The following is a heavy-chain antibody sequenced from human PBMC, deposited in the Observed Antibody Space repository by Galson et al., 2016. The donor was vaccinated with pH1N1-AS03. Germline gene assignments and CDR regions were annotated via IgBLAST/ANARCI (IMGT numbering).Heavy chain of an antibody. J-gene: IGHJ4*02. CDR1: GGTFSSYA. CDR3: ARGGISYGSGSYYPAFDY. D-gene: IGHD3-10*01. Sequence: SVKVSCKASGGTFSSYAISWVRQAPGQGLEWMGGIIPISGTANYAQKFQGRVTITADESTSTAYMELSSLRSEDTAVYYCARGGISYGSGSYYPAFDYWGQGTLVTVSS. CDR2: IIPISGTA. V-gene: IGHV1-69*13.